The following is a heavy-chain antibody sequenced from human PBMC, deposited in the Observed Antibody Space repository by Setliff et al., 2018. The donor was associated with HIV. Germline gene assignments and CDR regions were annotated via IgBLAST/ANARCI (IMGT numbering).Heavy chain of an antibody. Sequence: PGGSLRLSCAASGFTFSGFTMHWVRQAPGKGLEWVAVTSFDDVIQYYTDSVKGRFTISRDNSKNTLYLQMNSLRTEDTAVYYCARDPTIPSPDYFDSWGQGTLVTVSS. J-gene: IGHJ4*02. CDR3: ARDPTIPSPDYFDS. V-gene: IGHV3-30*04. CDR2: TSFDDVIQ. CDR1: GFTFSGFT. D-gene: IGHD2-2*02.